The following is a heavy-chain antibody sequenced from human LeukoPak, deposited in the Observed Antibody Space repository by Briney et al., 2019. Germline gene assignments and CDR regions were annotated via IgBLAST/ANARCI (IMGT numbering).Heavy chain of an antibody. CDR1: GFIFSDYA. Sequence: GGSLRLSCEVSGFIFSDYAMHWVRQAPGKGLEWVASILYDGSNKFYLDSVKGRFTISRDNSRNTLYLQMNSLRAEDTAVYYCARLTGWDNYYSYMDVWGKGTTVTVSS. V-gene: IGHV3-30*04. CDR2: ILYDGSNK. J-gene: IGHJ6*03. CDR3: ARLTGWDNYYSYMDV. D-gene: IGHD6-19*01.